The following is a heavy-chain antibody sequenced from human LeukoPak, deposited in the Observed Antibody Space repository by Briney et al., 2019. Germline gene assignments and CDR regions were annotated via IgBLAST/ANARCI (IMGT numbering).Heavy chain of an antibody. J-gene: IGHJ6*02. Sequence: ASVKVSCKASGYTFTGYYMHWVRQAPGPGLEWMGRINPNSGGTNYAQKFQGRVTMTRDTSISTAYMELSRLRSDDTAVYYCARDGVSHDYYYYYYGMDVWGQGTTVTVSS. D-gene: IGHD6-13*01. CDR2: INPNSGGT. V-gene: IGHV1-2*06. CDR1: GYTFTGYY. CDR3: ARDGVSHDYYYYYYGMDV.